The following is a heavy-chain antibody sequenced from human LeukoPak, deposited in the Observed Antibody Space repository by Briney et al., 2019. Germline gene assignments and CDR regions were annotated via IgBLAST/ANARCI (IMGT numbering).Heavy chain of an antibody. J-gene: IGHJ4*02. CDR2: ISYDGSNK. CDR3: ASLMVTTDDY. CDR1: GFTFSSYA. Sequence: GGSLRLSCAASGFTFSSYAMHWVRQAPGKGLEWVAVISYDGSNKYYADSVKGRFTISRDNAKNSLYLQMNSLRAEDTAVYYCASLMVTTDDYWGQGTLVTVSS. V-gene: IGHV3-30-3*01. D-gene: IGHD2-21*02.